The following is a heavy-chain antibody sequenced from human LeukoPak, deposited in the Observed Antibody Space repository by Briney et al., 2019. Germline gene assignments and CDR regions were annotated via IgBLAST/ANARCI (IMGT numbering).Heavy chain of an antibody. CDR1: GYTFTRYA. J-gene: IGHJ4*02. CDR2: ISAGNGYT. CDR3: ARDGSRWSLDY. D-gene: IGHD6-13*01. V-gene: IGHV1-3*01. Sequence: WASVKVSCKASGYTFTRYAIHWVRQAPGQRLEWMGWISAGNGYTEYSQKFQGRVTITSDTSASTAYMELNSLRSEDTAVYYCARDGSRWSLDYWGQGTLVTVSS.